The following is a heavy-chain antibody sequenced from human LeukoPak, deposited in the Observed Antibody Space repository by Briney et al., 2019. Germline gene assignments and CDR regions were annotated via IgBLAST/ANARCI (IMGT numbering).Heavy chain of an antibody. D-gene: IGHD3-22*01. CDR1: GYTFTGYY. CDR2: INPNSGGT. CDR3: ARDSSITMIVVVRRDAFDI. Sequence: ASVKVSCKASGYTFTGYYVHWVRQAPGQGLEWMGWINPNSGGTNYAQKFQGRVTMTRDTSISTAYMELSRLRSDDTAVYYCARDSSITMIVVVRRDAFDIWGQGTMVTVSS. V-gene: IGHV1-2*02. J-gene: IGHJ3*02.